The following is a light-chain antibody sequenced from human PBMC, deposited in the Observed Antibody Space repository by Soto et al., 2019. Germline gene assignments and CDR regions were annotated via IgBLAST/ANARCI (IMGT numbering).Light chain of an antibody. V-gene: IGKV3-15*01. CDR3: QQYDSWPSWT. CDR2: GAS. J-gene: IGKJ1*01. CDR1: QSISIH. Sequence: EIVMTQSPATLSVSPGERATLSCRASQSISIHFAWYQQQPGQGPRLLIYGASTRDTGTPARFSGSGSGTEFTLTISSLQSEDFAVYYCQQYDSWPSWTFGQGTKVEIK.